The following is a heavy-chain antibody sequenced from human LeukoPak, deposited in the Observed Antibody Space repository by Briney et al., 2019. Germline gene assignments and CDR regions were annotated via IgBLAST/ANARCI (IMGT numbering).Heavy chain of an antibody. Sequence: SETLSLTCTVSGGSISSGGYYWSWIRQHPGKGLEWIGYIYYSGSTYYNPSLKSRVTISVDTSKNQFSLKLSSVTAADTAVYYCARVYGGYVSGLLDYWGQGTLVTVSS. CDR3: ARVYGGYVSGLLDY. V-gene: IGHV4-31*03. CDR2: IYYSGST. J-gene: IGHJ4*02. CDR1: GGSISSGGYY. D-gene: IGHD4-17*01.